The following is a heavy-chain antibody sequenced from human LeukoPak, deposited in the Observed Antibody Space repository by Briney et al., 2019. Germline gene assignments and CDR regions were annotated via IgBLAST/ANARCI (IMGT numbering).Heavy chain of an antibody. V-gene: IGHV6-1*01. CDR1: GDSVSNNNVA. J-gene: IGHJ5*02. CDR2: TYYRSKWFN. Sequence: SQTLSLTCAISGDSVSNNNVAWNWIRQSPSRGLEWLGRTYYRSKWFNDYAVSVKSRITINPDTSKNQFSLKLSSVTAADTAVYYCARGRYCSSTSCYLTSRRWFDPWGQGTLVTVSS. D-gene: IGHD2-2*01. CDR3: ARGRYCSSTSCYLTSRRWFDP.